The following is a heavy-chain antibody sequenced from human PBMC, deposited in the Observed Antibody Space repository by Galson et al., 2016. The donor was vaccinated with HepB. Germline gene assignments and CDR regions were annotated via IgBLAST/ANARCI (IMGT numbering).Heavy chain of an antibody. CDR2: MDPSTGAS. CDR1: GFTFTAFH. CDR3: ARKKVGYGSLDV. D-gene: IGHD2-15*01. V-gene: IGHV1-8*01. Sequence: SVKVSCKASGFTFTAFHIHWVRQASGQGLDWMGWMDPSTGASHFIRKYHGRVTMTRDTSMNIAYLEMNSRPSEDSAVYYCARKKVGYGSLDVWGQGTTIIVSS. J-gene: IGHJ6*02.